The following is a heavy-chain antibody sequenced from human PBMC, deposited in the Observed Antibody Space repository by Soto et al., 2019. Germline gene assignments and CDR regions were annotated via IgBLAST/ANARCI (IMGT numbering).Heavy chain of an antibody. CDR1: GVSMTSYY. CDR3: ARVRLIGGTYCFDY. V-gene: IGHV4-59*01. CDR2: VYYSGST. D-gene: IGHD1-26*01. J-gene: IGHJ4*02. Sequence: QVQLQESGPGLVKPSETLSLTCTVSGVSMTSYYWSWVRQPPGKGLEWIGYVYYSGSTTYNPSLSSRVTISVDTAKNQFSLKVPSVTPADTAVYYCARVRLIGGTYCFDYWGQGTLVTVSS.